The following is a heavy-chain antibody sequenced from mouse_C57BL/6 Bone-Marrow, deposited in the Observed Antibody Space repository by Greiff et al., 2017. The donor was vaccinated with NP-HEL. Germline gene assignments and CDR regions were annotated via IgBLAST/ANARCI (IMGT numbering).Heavy chain of an antibody. CDR2: IDPSDSET. CDR1: GYTFTSYW. Sequence: QVHVKQPGAELVRPGSSVKLSCKASGYTFTSYWMHWVKQRPIQGLEWIGNIDPSDSETHYNQKFKDKATLTVDKPSSTAYIQHSSLTSEDSAVYYWARRKRGFRYFDYWGQGTTRTVSS. V-gene: IGHV1-52*01. J-gene: IGHJ2*01. CDR3: ARRKRGFRYFDY.